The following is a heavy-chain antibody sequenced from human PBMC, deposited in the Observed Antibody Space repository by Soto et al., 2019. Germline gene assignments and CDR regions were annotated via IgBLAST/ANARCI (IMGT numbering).Heavy chain of an antibody. V-gene: IGHV4-39*01. CDR2: IYYSGTP. CDR3: ANTDYGDRSSHY. J-gene: IGHJ4*02. CDR1: GDSITSNSYF. Sequence: SETLSLTCTVSGDSITSNSYFWAWIRQPPGKGLEWIGSIYYSGTPYFNPSLKSRVTMSVDTSKNQFSLKLSSVTAADTAVYYCANTDYGDRSSHYWGQGTLVTVSS. D-gene: IGHD4-17*01.